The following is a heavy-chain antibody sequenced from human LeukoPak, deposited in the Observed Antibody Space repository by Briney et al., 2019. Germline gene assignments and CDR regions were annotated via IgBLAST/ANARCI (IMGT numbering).Heavy chain of an antibody. V-gene: IGHV4-39*01. CDR1: GGSISSSIYY. Sequence: SETLSLTCTVSGGSISSSIYYWGWIRQPPGKGLEWIGSIYYSGSTYYNPSLKSRVTISVDTSKNQFSLKLSSATAADTAVYYCARGKWSWFDPWGQGTLVTVSS. J-gene: IGHJ5*02. CDR2: IYYSGST. CDR3: ARGKWSWFDP. D-gene: IGHD2-8*01.